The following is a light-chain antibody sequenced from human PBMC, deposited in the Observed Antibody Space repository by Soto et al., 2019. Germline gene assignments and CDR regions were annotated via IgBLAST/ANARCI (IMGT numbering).Light chain of an antibody. V-gene: IGLV2-14*03. Sequence: QSALTQPASVSGSPGQSITISCTGTSSDVGAYDYVSWYQQHPGKAPKLMIYDVYARPSGASHRFSGSKSGNTASLTISGLQSDDEADYYCSSYTNTMSYVFGTGTKVTVL. CDR1: SSDVGAYDY. J-gene: IGLJ1*01. CDR3: SSYTNTMSYV. CDR2: DVY.